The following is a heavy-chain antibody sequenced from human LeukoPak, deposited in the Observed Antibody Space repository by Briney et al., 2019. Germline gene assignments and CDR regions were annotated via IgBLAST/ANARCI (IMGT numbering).Heavy chain of an antibody. D-gene: IGHD2-15*01. CDR3: ARGRGYCSSGRSYSLDY. J-gene: IGHJ4*02. Sequence: GESLKISCKASGYSFTNYWIGWVRQMPGQGPEWMGIIYPGDSDTRYSPSFQGQVTISADKSINTAYLQWSSLKASDTAMYYCARGRGYCSSGRSYSLDYWGQGTLVTVSS. CDR2: IYPGDSDT. V-gene: IGHV5-51*01. CDR1: GYSFTNYW.